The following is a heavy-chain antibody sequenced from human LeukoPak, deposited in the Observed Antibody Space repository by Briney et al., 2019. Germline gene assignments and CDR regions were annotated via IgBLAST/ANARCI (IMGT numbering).Heavy chain of an antibody. Sequence: GGSLRLSCAASGFTFDDYAMHWVRQAPGKGLEWVSLISGDGGSTYYADSVKGRFTISRDNSKNSLHLQMNSLRTEDTALYYCAKGGYVWGSYRYTEVGYFDYWGQGTLVTVSS. CDR3: AKGGYVWGSYRYTEVGYFDY. CDR1: GFTFDDYA. V-gene: IGHV3-43*02. CDR2: ISGDGGST. D-gene: IGHD3-16*02. J-gene: IGHJ4*02.